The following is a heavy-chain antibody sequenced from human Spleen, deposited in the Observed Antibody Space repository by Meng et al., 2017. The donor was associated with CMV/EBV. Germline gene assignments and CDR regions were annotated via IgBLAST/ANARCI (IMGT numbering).Heavy chain of an antibody. CDR1: GYTFTDYY. J-gene: IGHJ3*02. Sequence: ASVKVSCKASGYTFTDYYIHWVRQAPGQGLEWMGWINPNSGGTDFAQKFQGRVTMTRDTSISTAYMELSRLRSDDTAVYYCARDVVLVTVTTTPRAFDIWGQGTMVTV. CDR2: INPNSGGT. D-gene: IGHD3-22*01. V-gene: IGHV1-2*02. CDR3: ARDVVLVTVTTTPRAFDI.